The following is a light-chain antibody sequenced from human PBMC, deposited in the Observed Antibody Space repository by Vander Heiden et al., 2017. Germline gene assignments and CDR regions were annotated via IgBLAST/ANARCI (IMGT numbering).Light chain of an antibody. V-gene: IGLV2-14*01. CDR1: SSDVGGYNF. CDR2: NVS. Sequence: QSALTQPASVSGSPGPSLTISCPGTSSDVGGYNFVSWHQQHPGKAPKLMIYNVSNRPAGVSNRFSGSKSGNTASLTISGLQAEDEADYYCSSYTSRSTVLFGGGTKLTVL. CDR3: SSYTSRSTVL. J-gene: IGLJ2*01.